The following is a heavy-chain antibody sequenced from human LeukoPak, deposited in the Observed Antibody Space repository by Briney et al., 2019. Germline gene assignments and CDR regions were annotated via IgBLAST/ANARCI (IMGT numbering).Heavy chain of an antibody. V-gene: IGHV3-15*01. J-gene: IGHJ4*02. Sequence: GGSLRLSCAASGFTFSSYSMNWVRQAPGRGLEWVGRIKSKTDGGTTDYAAPVKGRFTISRDDSKNTLYLQMNSLKTEDTAVYYCTTEDDNPASFDYWGQGTLVTVSS. D-gene: IGHD3-22*01. CDR1: GFTFSSYS. CDR2: IKSKTDGGTT. CDR3: TTEDDNPASFDY.